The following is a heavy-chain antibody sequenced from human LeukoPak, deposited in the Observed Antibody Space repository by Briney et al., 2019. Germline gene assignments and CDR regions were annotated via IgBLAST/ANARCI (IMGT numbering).Heavy chain of an antibody. CDR1: GGSISSSNW. CDR3: ARTAYDSSGYQYYFDY. Sequence: SETLSLTCAVSGGSISSSNWWSWVRQPPGKGLEWIGEIYHSGSTNYNPSLKSRVTISVDKSKNQFSLKLSSVTAADTAVYYCARTAYDSSGYQYYFDYWGQGTLVTVSS. CDR2: IYHSGST. V-gene: IGHV4-4*02. J-gene: IGHJ4*02. D-gene: IGHD3-22*01.